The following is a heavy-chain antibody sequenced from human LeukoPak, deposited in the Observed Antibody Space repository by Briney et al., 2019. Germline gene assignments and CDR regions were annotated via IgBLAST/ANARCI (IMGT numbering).Heavy chain of an antibody. CDR1: GGSISNYF. Sequence: SETLSLTCIVSGGSISNYFWSWIRQPPGKGLEWIGYVHYTGSTNYNPSLKSRATISVDTSKKQFSLKLSSVTATDTAVYYCARPAAGQGGDWYFDLWGRGTLVTLSS. J-gene: IGHJ2*01. CDR2: VHYTGST. CDR3: ARPAAGQGGDWYFDL. V-gene: IGHV4-59*08. D-gene: IGHD6-13*01.